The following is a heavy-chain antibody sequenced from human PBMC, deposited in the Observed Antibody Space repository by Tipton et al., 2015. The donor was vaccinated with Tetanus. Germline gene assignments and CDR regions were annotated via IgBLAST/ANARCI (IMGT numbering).Heavy chain of an antibody. CDR3: ARGKHTVTFDY. CDR1: GGSSTAYY. V-gene: IGHV4-34*01. Sequence: GLVKPSETLSLTCAVYGGSSTAYYWSWIRQSPGKGLEWIGEINQSGSTNYNPSLKSRVTISVDTSKNQFSLKLSSVTAADTAVYYCARGKHTVTFDYWGQGTLVTVSS. D-gene: IGHD4-17*01. J-gene: IGHJ4*02. CDR2: INQSGST.